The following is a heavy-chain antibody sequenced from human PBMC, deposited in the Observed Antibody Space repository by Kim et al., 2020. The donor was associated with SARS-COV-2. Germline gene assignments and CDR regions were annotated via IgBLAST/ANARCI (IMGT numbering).Heavy chain of an antibody. D-gene: IGHD1-20*01. CDR2: IYHSGTT. CDR1: GASINDYF. V-gene: IGHV4-59*08. Sequence: SETLSLTCTVSGASINDYFWSWIRQPPGKGLEWIGYIYHSGTTNYNPSLKSRVTMSLDTSKNQLSLRLSSVTAADTAVYYCARFNWYFDSWGQGTLITVSS. CDR3: ARFNWYFDS. J-gene: IGHJ4*02.